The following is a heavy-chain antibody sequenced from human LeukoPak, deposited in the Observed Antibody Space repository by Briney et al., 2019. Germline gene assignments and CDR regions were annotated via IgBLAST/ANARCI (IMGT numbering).Heavy chain of an antibody. CDR1: GYTFTSYD. CDR2: MNPNSGNT. Sequence: GASVKVSCKASGYTFTSYDINWVRQATGQGLEWMGWMNPNSGNTGYAQKLQGRVTMTTDTSTSTAYMELRSLRSDDTAVYYCARSFCSGGSCQDYWGQGTLVTVSS. J-gene: IGHJ4*02. CDR3: ARSFCSGGSCQDY. V-gene: IGHV1-8*01. D-gene: IGHD2-15*01.